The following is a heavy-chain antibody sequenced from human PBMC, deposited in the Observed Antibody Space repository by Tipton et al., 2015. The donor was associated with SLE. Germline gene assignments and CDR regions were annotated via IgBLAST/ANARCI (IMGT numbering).Heavy chain of an antibody. CDR3: AVSPFWSGSTVYYYGMDV. J-gene: IGHJ6*02. Sequence: GLVKPSETLSLTCTVSGGSISRSSYYWSWTRQPAGKGLEWIGYIYGSGNTNYNPSLKSRVTISVDTSKNQFSLKLTSVTAADTAVYYCAVSPFWSGSTVYYYGMDVWGQGTTVTVSS. D-gene: IGHD3-3*01. V-gene: IGHV4-61*10. CDR1: GGSISRSSYY. CDR2: IYGSGNT.